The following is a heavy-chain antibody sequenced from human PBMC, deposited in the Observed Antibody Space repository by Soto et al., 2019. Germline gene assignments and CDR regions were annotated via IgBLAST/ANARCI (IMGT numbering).Heavy chain of an antibody. CDR2: INPAGGTT. D-gene: IGHD1-7*01. V-gene: IGHV1-46*01. J-gene: IGHJ4*02. CDR3: ARDGTFDI. CDR1: GYTFTRYF. Sequence: ASVKVSCKASGYTFTRYFVQWIRQGPGQDLEWVGLINPAGGTTSYAQKFQGRVTMTRDTSTRTVFMEMSSLRSDDTAVYFCARDGTFDIWGQGXLVTVYS.